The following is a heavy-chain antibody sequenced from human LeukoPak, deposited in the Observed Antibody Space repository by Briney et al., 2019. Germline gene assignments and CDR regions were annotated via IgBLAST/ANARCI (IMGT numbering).Heavy chain of an antibody. J-gene: IGHJ3*02. CDR3: ARDIPIGIVVVPAAKRGAFDI. V-gene: IGHV4-4*07. CDR2: IYTSGST. Sequence: SQTLSLTCTVSGGSISSYYWSWIRQPAGKGLEWIGRIYTSGSTNYNPSLKSRVTMSVDTSKNQFSLKLSTVTAADTAVYYCARDIPIGIVVVPAAKRGAFDIWGQGTMVTVFS. CDR1: GGSISSYY. D-gene: IGHD2-2*01.